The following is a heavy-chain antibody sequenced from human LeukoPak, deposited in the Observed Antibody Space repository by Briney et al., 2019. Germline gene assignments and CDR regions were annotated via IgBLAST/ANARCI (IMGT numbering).Heavy chain of an antibody. D-gene: IGHD3-10*01. J-gene: IGHJ3*02. CDR1: GGSISSYY. CDR3: ARHYSDSSGDNAFDI. CDR2: IYYSGSP. Sequence: SETLSLTRTVSGGSISSYYWSWIRQPPGKGLEWIAYIYYSGSPGYNPSLKSRVTISVDTSKNQFSLKLSSVTAADTAVYYCARHYSDSSGDNAFDIWGQGTMVTVSS. V-gene: IGHV4-59*08.